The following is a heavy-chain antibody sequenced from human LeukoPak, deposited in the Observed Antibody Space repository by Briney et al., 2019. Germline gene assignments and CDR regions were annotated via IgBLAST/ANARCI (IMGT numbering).Heavy chain of an antibody. J-gene: IGHJ6*02. V-gene: IGHV1-69*04. CDR1: GGTFSSSA. CDR2: IIPALNIT. Sequence: ASVKVSCKTSGGTFSSSAITWVRQAPGQGLEWMGRIIPALNITSYAQKFQGRVTITADTSTSTAYMELSSLRSEETAVYYCARDQGLTAPPPYGLDVWGQGTAVTVSS. D-gene: IGHD5-18*01. CDR3: ARDQGLTAPPPYGLDV.